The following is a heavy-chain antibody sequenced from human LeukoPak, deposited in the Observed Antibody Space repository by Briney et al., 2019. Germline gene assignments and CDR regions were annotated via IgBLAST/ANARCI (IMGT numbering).Heavy chain of an antibody. CDR3: ARIRYYYDSSGYHNDAFDI. D-gene: IGHD3-22*01. Sequence: SGPALVKPTQTLTLTCTFSGFSLSTSGMCVSWIRQPPGKALEWLARIDWDDDKYYSTSLKTRLTISKDTSKNQVVLTMTNMDPVDTATYYCARIRYYYDSSGYHNDAFDIWGQGTMVTVSS. CDR1: GFSLSTSGMC. J-gene: IGHJ3*02. CDR2: IDWDDDK. V-gene: IGHV2-70*11.